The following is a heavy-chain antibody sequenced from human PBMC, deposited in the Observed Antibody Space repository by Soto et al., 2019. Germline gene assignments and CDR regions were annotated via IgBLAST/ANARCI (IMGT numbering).Heavy chain of an antibody. CDR2: ISAYNGNT. CDR1: GYTFPSYG. V-gene: IGHV1-18*01. Sequence: QVQLVQSGAEVKKPGASVKVSCKASGYTFPSYGIRWVRQAPGQGLEWMGGISAYNGNTNYAQKLQGKVTMTTDTSTTTDYMELRSLRSNDTAVYYYARTPPHDPVHLDYWGQGTLVTVSS. CDR3: ARTPPHDPVHLDY. D-gene: IGHD2-15*01. J-gene: IGHJ4*02.